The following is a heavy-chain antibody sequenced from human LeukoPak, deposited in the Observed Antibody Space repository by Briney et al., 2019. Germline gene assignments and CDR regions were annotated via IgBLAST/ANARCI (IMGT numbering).Heavy chain of an antibody. CDR3: ARHYGSRTYPLDY. D-gene: IGHD3-10*01. CDR1: GGSLSSYY. Sequence: SETLSLTCTVSGGSLSSYYWSWIRQPPGKGLEWIGNIYYSGNTDYNPSLKRRVTISVDTSRNQFSLKLSSVTAADTAVYYCARHYGSRTYPLDYRGQGTLVTVSS. V-gene: IGHV4-59*01. J-gene: IGHJ4*02. CDR2: IYYSGNT.